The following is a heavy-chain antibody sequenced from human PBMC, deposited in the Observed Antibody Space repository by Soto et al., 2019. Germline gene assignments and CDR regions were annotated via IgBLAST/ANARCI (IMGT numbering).Heavy chain of an antibody. D-gene: IGHD1-26*01. Sequence: SETLSLTCAVSGASISNTDRWSWVRQPPGKGLEWIGEIYHSGTTNCDPYLKSRVTISLDKSKSLFSLTLTSLTAADTAVYYCAIPGAGDFDYWGQGTLVTVSS. CDR1: GASISNTDR. CDR2: IYHSGTT. CDR3: AIPGAGDFDY. V-gene: IGHV4-4*02. J-gene: IGHJ4*02.